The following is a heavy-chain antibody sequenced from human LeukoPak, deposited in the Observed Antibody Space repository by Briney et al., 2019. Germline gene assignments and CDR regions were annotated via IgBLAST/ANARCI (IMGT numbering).Heavy chain of an antibody. CDR1: GGSISSYY. CDR3: ARLDGGTLDWFDP. J-gene: IGHJ5*02. V-gene: IGHV4-59*08. CDR2: IYYSGST. Sequence: SETLSLTCTVSGGSISSYYWSWTRQPPGKGLEWIGYIYYSGSTNYNPSLKSRVTISVDTSKSQFSLKLSSVTAADTAVYYCARLDGGTLDWFDPWGQGTLVTVSS. D-gene: IGHD3-16*01.